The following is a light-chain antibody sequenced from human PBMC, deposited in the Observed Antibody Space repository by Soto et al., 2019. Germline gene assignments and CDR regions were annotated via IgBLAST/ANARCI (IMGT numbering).Light chain of an antibody. CDR1: QSISSN. CDR3: QQYNNWPLA. Sequence: VMTQSPATLSGSPGERATLSCRASQSISSNLAWYQQKPGQAPRLLIYGASTRATDIPARFSGSGSGTEFTLTISSLQSEDFAVYFCQQYNNWPLAFGQGTDWRI. J-gene: IGKJ5*01. CDR2: GAS. V-gene: IGKV3-15*01.